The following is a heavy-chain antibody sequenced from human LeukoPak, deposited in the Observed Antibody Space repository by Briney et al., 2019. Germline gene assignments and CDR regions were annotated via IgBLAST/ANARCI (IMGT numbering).Heavy chain of an antibody. J-gene: IGHJ4*02. V-gene: IGHV3-11*04. CDR3: AREIRTIFGVVIKGSGYFDY. Sequence: GGSLRLSCAASGFTFSDYYMSWIRQAPGKGLEWVSYISSSGSTIYYADSVKGRFTISRDNAKNSLYLQMNSLRAEDTAVYYCAREIRTIFGVVIKGSGYFDYWGQGTLVTVSS. D-gene: IGHD3-3*01. CDR1: GFTFSDYY. CDR2: ISSSGSTI.